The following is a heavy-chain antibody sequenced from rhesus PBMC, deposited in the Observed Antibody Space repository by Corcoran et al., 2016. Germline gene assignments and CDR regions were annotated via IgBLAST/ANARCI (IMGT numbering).Heavy chain of an antibody. V-gene: IGHV3-30*02. D-gene: IGHD3-16*01. J-gene: IGHJ4*01. CDR1: GFTFSNSW. Sequence: EVQLVESGAGLVQPGGSLRLSCAASGFTFSNSWMSWVRQVPGKGLEWVDRIKRKAGGETEDYDAYVKGRFTITRDESKNTLYLQLNRLKTEDTAVYYRTTGSVISGSYFDYWGQGVLVTVSS. CDR3: TTGSVISGSYFDY. CDR2: IKRKAGGETE.